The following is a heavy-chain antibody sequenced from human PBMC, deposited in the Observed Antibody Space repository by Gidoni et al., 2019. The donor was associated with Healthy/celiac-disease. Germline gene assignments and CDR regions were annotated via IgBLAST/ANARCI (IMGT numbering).Heavy chain of an antibody. Sequence: QVTLRESGPALLKPTQTLTLTCTFSGVSLRPSRMCVSWIRQPPGKALEWLALIDWDDDKSYSTTLKTRLTISKDTSKNQVVLTMTNMDPVDTATYYCARIPPPSAGTINYYYYYGMDVWGQGTTVTVSS. J-gene: IGHJ6*02. D-gene: IGHD2-21*01. V-gene: IGHV2-70*01. CDR1: GVSLRPSRMC. CDR2: IDWDDDK. CDR3: ARIPPPSAGTINYYYYYGMDV.